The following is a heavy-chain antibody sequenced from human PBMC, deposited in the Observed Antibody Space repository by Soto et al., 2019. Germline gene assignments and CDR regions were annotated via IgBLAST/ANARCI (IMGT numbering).Heavy chain of an antibody. V-gene: IGHV3-21*01. CDR3: ARSDCTSTSCYVVWFDP. CDR1: GFNFSNYG. D-gene: IGHD2-2*01. CDR2: ISSSRSYI. Sequence: EVQVVESGGGLVKPGGSLRLSCAASGFNFSNYGMNWVRQAPGKGLEWVSSISSSRSYISYADSVKGRFTISRDNAKNSVYLQMNSLRAEDTAVYYWARSDCTSTSCYVVWFDPWGQGTLVTVSS. J-gene: IGHJ5*02.